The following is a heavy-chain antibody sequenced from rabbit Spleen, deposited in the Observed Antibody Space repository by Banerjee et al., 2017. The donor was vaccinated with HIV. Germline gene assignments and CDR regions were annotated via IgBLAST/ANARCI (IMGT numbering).Heavy chain of an antibody. J-gene: IGHJ4*01. V-gene: IGHV1S40*01. CDR3: AKDDSSVSGRDFGL. CDR1: GFSFSSGDD. Sequence: QSLEESGGDLVKPGASLTLTCTASGFSFSSGDDMCWVRQAPGKGLEWIGCIYIGSGSIYYAIWKRGRFTISNASSTTVTLKMTSLTAEDTASYFCAKDDSSVSGRDFGLWGQGTLVTVS. D-gene: IGHD4-1*01. CDR2: IYIGSGSI.